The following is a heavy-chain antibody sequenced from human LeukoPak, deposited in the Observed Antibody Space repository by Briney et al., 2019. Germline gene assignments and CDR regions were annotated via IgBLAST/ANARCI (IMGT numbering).Heavy chain of an antibody. CDR1: GGSISRSSYY. D-gene: IGHD6-13*01. J-gene: IGHJ4*02. CDR2: IYYSGST. V-gene: IGHV4-39*01. CDR3: GVAAAVSPVGDY. Sequence: SETLSLTCTVSGGSISRSSYYWGWIRQPPGKALEWIGSIYYSGSTYYNPSLKSRVTISVDTSKNQFSLKVSSVTAADTAVYYSGVAAAVSPVGDYWGQGTLVTVSS.